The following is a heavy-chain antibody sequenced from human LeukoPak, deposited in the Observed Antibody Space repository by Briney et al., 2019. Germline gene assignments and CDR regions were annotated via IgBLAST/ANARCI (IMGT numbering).Heavy chain of an antibody. D-gene: IGHD4-17*01. J-gene: IGHJ4*02. V-gene: IGHV3-43*02. CDR3: AKDFQYTVTTEYYFDY. CDR2: ISGDGGST. Sequence: QPGGSLTLSCAASGFTFDDYAMHWVPQAPGKGLEWVSLISGDGGSTYYADSVKGRFTISRDNSKNSLYLQMNSLRTEDTALYYCAKDFQYTVTTEYYFDYWGQGTLVTVSS. CDR1: GFTFDDYA.